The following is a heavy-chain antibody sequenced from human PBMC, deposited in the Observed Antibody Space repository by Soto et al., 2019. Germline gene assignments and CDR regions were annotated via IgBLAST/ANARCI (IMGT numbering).Heavy chain of an antibody. J-gene: IGHJ4*02. CDR2: ISGGGDII. CDR1: GFTFSDHY. Sequence: QVQLVESGGGLVKPGGSLRLSCAASGFTFSDHYMTWIRQAPGKGPEWLSYISGGGDIISYADSVKGRFIISRDNAKRSLYLQMNSLTGEDTAVYYCSRDPRLADYWGQGTLVTVSS. D-gene: IGHD6-25*01. V-gene: IGHV3-11*01. CDR3: SRDPRLADY.